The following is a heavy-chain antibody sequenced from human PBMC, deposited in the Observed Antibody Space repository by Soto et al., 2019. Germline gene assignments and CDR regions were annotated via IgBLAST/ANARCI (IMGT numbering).Heavy chain of an antibody. CDR2: INAGNGNT. Sequence: QVQLVQSGAEVKKPGASVKVSCKASGYTFTSYAMHWVRQAPGQRLEWMGWINAGNGNTKYSQKFQGRVTITRDTSGSTAYMELSSLRSEDTAVYYCARDNVWFGELTPFDYWGQGTLVTVSS. J-gene: IGHJ4*02. CDR1: GYTFTSYA. V-gene: IGHV1-3*01. D-gene: IGHD3-10*01. CDR3: ARDNVWFGELTPFDY.